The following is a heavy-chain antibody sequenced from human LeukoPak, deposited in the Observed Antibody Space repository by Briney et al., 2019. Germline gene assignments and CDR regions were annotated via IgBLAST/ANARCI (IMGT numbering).Heavy chain of an antibody. Sequence: GTLSLTCAVSGGSISSSNWWSWVRQPPGKGLEWVANIKQDGSEKYYVDSVKGRFTISRDNAKNSLYLQMNSLRAEDTAVYYCARSTITMVRGVWGQGTLVTVSS. J-gene: IGHJ4*02. CDR1: GGSISSSNW. D-gene: IGHD3-10*01. CDR2: IKQDGSEK. CDR3: ARSTITMVRGV. V-gene: IGHV3-7*01.